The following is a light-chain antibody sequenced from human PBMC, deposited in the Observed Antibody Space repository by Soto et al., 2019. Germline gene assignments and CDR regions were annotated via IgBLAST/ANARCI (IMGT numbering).Light chain of an antibody. CDR3: NSYTSSRTPV. V-gene: IGLV2-14*01. J-gene: IGLJ3*02. CDR2: EVS. Sequence: QSALTQPASVSGSPGQSFTISCTGTSSDVGGYNYVSWYQQHPGKAPKLMIYEVSNRPSGVSNRFSRSKSDNTAFLTISGLQAGDEAEYYCNSYTSSRTPVFGGGTKLTIL. CDR1: SSDVGGYNY.